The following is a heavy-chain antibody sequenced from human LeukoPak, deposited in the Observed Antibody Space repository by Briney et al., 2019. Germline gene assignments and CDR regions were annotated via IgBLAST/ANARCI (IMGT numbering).Heavy chain of an antibody. D-gene: IGHD2-15*01. CDR3: ARGAARCSGGHCYPD. CDR2: IFSHGSRT. Sequence: GGSLRLSCAASGFSISNFWMHWVRHAPGKGLGWVSRIFSHGSRTTYADSVRGRVTISRDNAKNTLYLQANSLRAEDAAVYYCARGAARCSGGHCYPDWGRGTLVAVSS. V-gene: IGHV3-74*01. CDR1: GFSISNFW. J-gene: IGHJ4*02.